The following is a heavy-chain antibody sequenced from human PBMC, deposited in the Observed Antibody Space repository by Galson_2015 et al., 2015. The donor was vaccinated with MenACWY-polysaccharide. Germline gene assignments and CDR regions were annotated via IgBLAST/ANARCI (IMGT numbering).Heavy chain of an antibody. CDR2: IGGRGGST. Sequence: SLRLSCAASGFTFTSYAMNWVRQAPGKGLEWVSAIGGRGGSTYYADSVKGRFTISRDNSKNTLYLQMNSLRAEDTAVYYCAKEHYSNYYYYGMDVWGQGTTVTVSS. V-gene: IGHV3-23*01. D-gene: IGHD4-11*01. CDR3: AKEHYSNYYYYGMDV. CDR1: GFTFTSYA. J-gene: IGHJ6*02.